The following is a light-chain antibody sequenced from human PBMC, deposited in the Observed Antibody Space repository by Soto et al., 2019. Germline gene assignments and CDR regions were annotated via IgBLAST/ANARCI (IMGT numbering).Light chain of an antibody. Sequence: DVHMTQSHATRSASVGDRVTITSLDSQSISSWFAWYQQKPGKASKLLIYDAPSLESGVPSRFSGSGSGTEFTLTISSLQPDDFATYYCQQYNSYPLTFGGGTKVYIK. CDR2: DAP. V-gene: IGKV1-5*01. CDR1: QSISSW. J-gene: IGKJ4*01. CDR3: QQYNSYPLT.